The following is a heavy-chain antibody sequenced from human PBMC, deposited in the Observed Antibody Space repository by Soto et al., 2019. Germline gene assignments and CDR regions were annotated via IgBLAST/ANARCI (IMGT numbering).Heavy chain of an antibody. V-gene: IGHV3-7*05. CDR1: GFTFSSYW. Sequence: GGSLRLSCAASGFTFSSYWMSWVRQAPGKGLEWVGNIKQDGSAIYYVDSVKGRFTISRDNAKNSLYLQMNSLGVEATAVYYCARIYCSSSCYLDYWGQGTLVTVSS. CDR2: IKQDGSAI. D-gene: IGHD2-2*01. CDR3: ARIYCSSSCYLDY. J-gene: IGHJ4*02.